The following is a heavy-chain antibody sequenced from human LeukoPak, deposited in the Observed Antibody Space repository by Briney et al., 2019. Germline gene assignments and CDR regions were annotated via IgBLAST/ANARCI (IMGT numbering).Heavy chain of an antibody. D-gene: IGHD3-22*01. J-gene: IGHJ4*02. CDR1: GFSISNYW. CDR3: ARGEYYYDGGY. Sequence: GGSLRLPCAVSGFSISNYWMSWVRQAPGKGLEWVANIKEDGSEKYFVDSVKGRFTISRDNAKNSLYLQMESLRAEDTAVYYCARGEYYYDGGYWGQGTLVTVSS. CDR2: IKEDGSEK. V-gene: IGHV3-7*04.